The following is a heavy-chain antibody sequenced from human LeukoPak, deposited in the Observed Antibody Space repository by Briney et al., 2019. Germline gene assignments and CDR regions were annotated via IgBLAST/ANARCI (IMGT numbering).Heavy chain of an antibody. CDR3: ARYGGYSGYDPATDAFDI. Sequence: PSETLSLTCTVSGGSISSGGYYWSWIRQHPGKGLEWIGYIYYSGSTYYNPSLKSRVTISVDTSKKQFSLKLSSVTAADTAVYYCARYGGYSGYDPATDAFDIWGQGTMVTVSS. J-gene: IGHJ3*02. V-gene: IGHV4-31*03. CDR2: IYYSGST. D-gene: IGHD5-12*01. CDR1: GGSISSGGYY.